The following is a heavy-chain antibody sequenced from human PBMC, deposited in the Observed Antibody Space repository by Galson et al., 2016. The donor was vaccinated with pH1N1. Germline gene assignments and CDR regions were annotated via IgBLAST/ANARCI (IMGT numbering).Heavy chain of an antibody. CDR2: IYSDVDGATT. V-gene: IGHV3-15*01. CDR1: GITFRDTW. J-gene: IGHJ4*02. Sequence: SLRLSCAVSGITFRDTWMSWVRQAPGQGLEWVGRIYSDVDGATTHYAAPVQGRFTISRDSSTNTLYLQMNRVMTEDTAVYYCTTDRPLAITSFGVTTYFDNWGQGALITVSS. D-gene: IGHD3-3*01. CDR3: TTDRPLAITSFGVTTYFDN.